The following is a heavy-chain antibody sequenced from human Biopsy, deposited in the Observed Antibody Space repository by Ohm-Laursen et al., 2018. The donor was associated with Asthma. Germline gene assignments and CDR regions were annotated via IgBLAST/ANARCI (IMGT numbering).Heavy chain of an antibody. CDR2: VNTGNGDT. J-gene: IGHJ3*01. Sequence: GASVKVSCKASGYTFISFAIHWVRQAPGQGLEWMGWVNTGNGDTKCSQKFQGRVTITRDTSASTAYMELRSLRSEDTATYYCARTYYDFLTGQVKDVFGVWGQGTMVTVSS. CDR3: ARTYYDFLTGQVKDVFGV. V-gene: IGHV1-3*04. D-gene: IGHD3-9*01. CDR1: GYTFISFA.